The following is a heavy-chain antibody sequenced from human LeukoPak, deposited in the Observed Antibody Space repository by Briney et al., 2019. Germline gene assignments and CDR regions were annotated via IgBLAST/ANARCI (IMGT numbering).Heavy chain of an antibody. CDR3: AKCLGGGNSFPLDY. V-gene: IGHV1-18*01. CDR1: GYTFIRYG. Sequence: ASVKVSCKASGYTFIRYGISWVRQAPGQGLEWVGWISAYNGNTNYAQKLQDRVTMTTDTSTSTAYMELRSLRSEDTAVYYCAKCLGGGNSFPLDYWGQGTLVTVSS. J-gene: IGHJ4*02. CDR2: ISAYNGNT. D-gene: IGHD5-18*01.